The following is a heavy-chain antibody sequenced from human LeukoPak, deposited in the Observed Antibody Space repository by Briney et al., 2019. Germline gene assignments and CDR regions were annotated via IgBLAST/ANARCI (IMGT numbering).Heavy chain of an antibody. V-gene: IGHV4-39*01. D-gene: IGHD2-15*01. CDR1: GGSISSSSYY. CDR2: IYYSGST. J-gene: IGHJ4*02. CDR3: ATLVIVLVVAATPH. Sequence: LETLSLTCTVSGGSISSSSYYWGWIRQPPGKGLEWIGSIYYSGSTYYNPSLKSRVTISVDTSKNQFSLKLSSVTAADTAVYYCATLVIVLVVAATPHWGQGTLVTVSS.